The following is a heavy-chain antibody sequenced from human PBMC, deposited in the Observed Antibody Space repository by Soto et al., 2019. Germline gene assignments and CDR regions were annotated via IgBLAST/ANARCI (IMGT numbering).Heavy chain of an antibody. D-gene: IGHD3-16*01. CDR3: ARGFGSAVYASHFDY. Sequence: QVYLVESGGGVVQPGTSLRLSCTASGFTFNTYGMHWVRQAPGKGLEWVALTRYDGRAEDYAESVRGRLSISRDNYKNTLYLQIYSLSTEDTAVYYCARGFGSAVYASHFDYWGQGTPVTVSS. J-gene: IGHJ4*02. V-gene: IGHV3-33*01. CDR2: TRYDGRAE. CDR1: GFTFNTYG.